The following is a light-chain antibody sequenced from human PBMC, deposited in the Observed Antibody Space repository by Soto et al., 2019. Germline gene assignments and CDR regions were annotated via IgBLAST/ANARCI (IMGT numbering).Light chain of an antibody. CDR2: DAS. CDR1: QSISSW. CDR3: KQYNSYSHT. V-gene: IGKV1-5*01. Sequence: DIQMTQSPSTLSASVGDRVTITCRASQSISSWLAWYQQKPGKAPKLLIYDASSLESGVPSRFSGSGSGTEFTLTISSLKHDDFATYSCKQYNSYSHTFGQGTKLEIK. J-gene: IGKJ2*01.